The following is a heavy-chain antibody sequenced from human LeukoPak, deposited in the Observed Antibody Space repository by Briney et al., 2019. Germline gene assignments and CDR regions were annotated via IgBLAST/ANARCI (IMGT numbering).Heavy chain of an antibody. Sequence: ASVKVSCKASGYTFTSYGISWVRQAPGQGLEWMGWISAYNGNTNYAQKLQGRVTMTTDTSTSTAYMELRSLRSEDTAVYYCATAYAAPDAFDIWGQGTMVTVSS. D-gene: IGHD2-2*01. CDR1: GYTFTSYG. CDR3: ATAYAAPDAFDI. CDR2: ISAYNGNT. J-gene: IGHJ3*02. V-gene: IGHV1-18*01.